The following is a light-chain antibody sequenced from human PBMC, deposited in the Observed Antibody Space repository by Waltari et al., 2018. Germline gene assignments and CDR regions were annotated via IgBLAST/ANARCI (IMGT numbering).Light chain of an antibody. J-gene: IGLJ3*02. CDR2: EDS. CDR3: YSTDSSGNHGV. Sequence: SYELTQPPSVSVSPGQTASITCSGDALPKKYSYSYQQKSGQAPVLVIYEDSKRPSGIPERFSGSSSGTMATLTISGAQVEDEADYYCYSTDSSGNHGVFGGGTKLTVL. V-gene: IGLV3-10*01. CDR1: ALPKKY.